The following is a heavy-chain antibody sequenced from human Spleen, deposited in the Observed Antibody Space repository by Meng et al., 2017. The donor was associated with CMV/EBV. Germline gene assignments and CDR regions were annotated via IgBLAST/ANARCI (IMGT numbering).Heavy chain of an antibody. CDR2: INQDGSEK. J-gene: IGHJ3*02. CDR1: GFTVSRYW. D-gene: IGHD3-16*01. Sequence: GGSLRLSCAASGFTVSRYWMSWVRQAPGKGLEWVANINQDGSEKYYVDSVKGRFTISRDDSKITLDLHMNSPRPEDTAVYYCARDWAAIDAFDIWGHGTMVTVSS. CDR3: ARDWAAIDAFDI. V-gene: IGHV3-7*01.